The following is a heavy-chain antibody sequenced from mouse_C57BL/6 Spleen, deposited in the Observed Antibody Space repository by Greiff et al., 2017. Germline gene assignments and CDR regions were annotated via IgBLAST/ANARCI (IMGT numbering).Heavy chain of an antibody. CDR2: IYPRSGNT. CDR3: ARDYYGSSGYFDV. Sequence: QVQLKQSGAELARPGASVKLSCKASGYTFTSYGISWVKQRTGQGLEWIGEIYPRSGNTNYNEKFKGKATLTADKSSSTAYMELRSLTSEDSAVYFCARDYYGSSGYFDVWGTGTTVTVSS. CDR1: GYTFTSYG. V-gene: IGHV1-81*01. D-gene: IGHD1-1*01. J-gene: IGHJ1*03.